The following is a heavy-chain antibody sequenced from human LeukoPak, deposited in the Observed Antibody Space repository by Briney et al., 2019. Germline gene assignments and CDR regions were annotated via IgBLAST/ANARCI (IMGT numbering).Heavy chain of an antibody. J-gene: IGHJ4*02. V-gene: IGHV1-69*13. CDR1: GGTFSSYT. CDR2: IIPICGTA. D-gene: IGHD4/OR15-4a*01. Sequence: SVKVSCKASGGTFSSYTINRVRQAPGQGLEWMGGIIPICGTANYAQKFQGRVTITADESTSTAYMELSSLRSEDTAVYYCARESANAPFDYWGQGTLVTVSS. CDR3: ARESANAPFDY.